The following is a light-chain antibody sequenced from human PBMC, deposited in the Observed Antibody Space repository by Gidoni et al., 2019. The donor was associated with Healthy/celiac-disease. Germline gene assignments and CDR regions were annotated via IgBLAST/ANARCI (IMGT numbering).Light chain of an antibody. CDR3: QQYYSTPRT. CDR2: AAS. Sequence: IQMTQSPSSLSASVGARVTIACRASQGISNSLAWYQQKPGKAPKLLLYAASRLESGVPSRFSGSGAATDYTLTISSLHPEDFATYYCQQYYSTPRTFGQGTKLEIK. J-gene: IGKJ2*01. V-gene: IGKV1-NL1*01. CDR1: QGISNS.